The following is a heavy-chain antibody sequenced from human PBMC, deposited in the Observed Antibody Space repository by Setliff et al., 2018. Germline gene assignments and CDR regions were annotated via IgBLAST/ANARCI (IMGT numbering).Heavy chain of an antibody. CDR2: TIPMFGSA. CDR3: AREGVDTRSSTDYRYYMDL. Sequence: SVKVSCKASGGTFRSYGISWVRQAPGQGLEWMGGTIPMFGSANYAQKFQGRVTIITDESTSTAYMELSSLRFEDTAVYYCAREGVDTRSSTDYRYYMDLWGKGTTVTVSS. CDR1: GGTFRSYG. V-gene: IGHV1-69*05. J-gene: IGHJ6*03. D-gene: IGHD5-18*01.